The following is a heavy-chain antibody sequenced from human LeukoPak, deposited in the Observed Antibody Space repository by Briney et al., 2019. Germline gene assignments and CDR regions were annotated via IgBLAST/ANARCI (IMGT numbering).Heavy chain of an antibody. J-gene: IGHJ4*02. CDR3: ARDVLYYYDSSGYPLFDY. CDR1: GFRFSSYA. Sequence: GGSLSLSCAASGFRFSSYAMSWVRQAPGQGLEWVSAISGSGVSTYYADSVKGRFTISRDNAKNSVYLQMNSLRAEDTAVYYCARDVLYYYDSSGYPLFDYWGQGTLVTVSS. CDR2: ISGSGVST. D-gene: IGHD3-22*01. V-gene: IGHV3-23*01.